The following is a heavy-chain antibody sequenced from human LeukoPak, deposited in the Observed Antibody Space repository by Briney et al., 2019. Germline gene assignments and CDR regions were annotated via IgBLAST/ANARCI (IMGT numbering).Heavy chain of an antibody. J-gene: IGHJ4*02. CDR2: IRYDGSNK. V-gene: IGHV3-30*02. Sequence: GGSLKLSCVASGFTFRSYAMHWVRQAPGKGLEWVAFIRYDGSNKEYAVSVKGRFTVSRDNSKNTMYVQMNGLRPEDTAIYYCVNDEGATSPDYWGQGTLVTVSS. CDR1: GFTFRSYA. D-gene: IGHD1-1*01. CDR3: VNDEGATSPDY.